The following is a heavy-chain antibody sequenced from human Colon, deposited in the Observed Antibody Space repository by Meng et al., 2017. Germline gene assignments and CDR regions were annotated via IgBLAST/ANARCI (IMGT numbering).Heavy chain of an antibody. CDR3: ARDMVRGVLYSYYGMDV. Sequence: GGSLRLSCAASGFTFSSYSMNWVRQAPGKGLEWVSSISSSSSYIYYADSVKGRFTISRDNAKNSLYLQMNSLRAEDTAVYYCARDMVRGVLYSYYGMDVWGQGTTVTVSS. CDR2: ISSSSSYI. V-gene: IGHV3-21*01. CDR1: GFTFSSYS. J-gene: IGHJ6*02. D-gene: IGHD3-10*01.